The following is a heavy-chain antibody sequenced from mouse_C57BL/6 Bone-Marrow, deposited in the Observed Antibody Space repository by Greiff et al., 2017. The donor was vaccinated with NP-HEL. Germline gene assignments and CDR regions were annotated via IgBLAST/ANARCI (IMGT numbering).Heavy chain of an antibody. J-gene: IGHJ2*01. CDR2: ISSGGDYI. V-gene: IGHV5-9-1*02. Sequence: EVHLVESGEGLVKPGGSLKLSCAASGFTFSSYAMSWVRQTPEKRLEWVAYISSGGDYIYYADTVKGRFTISRDNARNTLYLQMSSLKSEDTAMYYCTRDPVYYPFDYWGQGTTLTVSS. D-gene: IGHD2-1*01. CDR1: GFTFSSYA. CDR3: TRDPVYYPFDY.